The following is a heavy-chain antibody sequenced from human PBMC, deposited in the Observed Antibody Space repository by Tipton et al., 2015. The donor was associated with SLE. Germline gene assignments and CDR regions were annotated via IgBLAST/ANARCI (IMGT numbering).Heavy chain of an antibody. V-gene: IGHV4-59*01. CDR1: GGSISSFY. Sequence: GLVKPSETLSLSCTVSGGSISSFYWSWIRQPPGKGLEWIGYMYYSGSTNYNPSLKSRVTIFVDTSKNQISLKLSSVTAADTAVYYCAGSNRAGYFYYGMDVWGQGTTVTVSS. CDR3: AGSNRAGYFYYGMDV. D-gene: IGHD1-14*01. CDR2: MYYSGST. J-gene: IGHJ6*02.